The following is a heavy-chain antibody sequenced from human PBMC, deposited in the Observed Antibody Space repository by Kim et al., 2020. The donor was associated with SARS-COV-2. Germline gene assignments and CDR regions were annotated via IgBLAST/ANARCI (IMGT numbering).Heavy chain of an antibody. Sequence: ASVKVSCKASGYRFAGHLMHWVRQAPGQRLEWMGWINAGDANIKYSEKLQGRVTFTRDTSTGTAYMELSSLRSEDTAVYFCVRSRDGRPSEYFYAMDVWGQGTTVTVSS. CDR3: VRSRDGRPSEYFYAMDV. V-gene: IGHV1-3*01. CDR2: INAGDANI. J-gene: IGHJ6*02. CDR1: GYRFAGHL. D-gene: IGHD6-6*01.